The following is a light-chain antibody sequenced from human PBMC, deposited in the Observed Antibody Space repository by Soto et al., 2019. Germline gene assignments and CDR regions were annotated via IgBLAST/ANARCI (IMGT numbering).Light chain of an antibody. CDR3: QQRSNWPIT. CDR1: QSVSTT. J-gene: IGKJ5*01. Sequence: EIVLTQCPGTLSLCPGDSDSLSCRDSQSVSTTVAWYHQKPGQAPRLLVYGASTRATGIPARFSGSGAGTDFTLTISSLEPEDFAVYYCQQRSNWPITFGQGTLLAI. CDR2: GAS. V-gene: IGKV3-11*01.